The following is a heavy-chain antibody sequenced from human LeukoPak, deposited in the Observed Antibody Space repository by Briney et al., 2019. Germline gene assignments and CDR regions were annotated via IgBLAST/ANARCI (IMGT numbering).Heavy chain of an antibody. Sequence: GGSLRLSCAASGFTFSSYRMNWVRQAPGKGLERVSYISSSSRTIYYADSVKGRFTISRDDSENTLSLQMNSLRVEDTALYFCARVVGASHHTVDYWGQGALVTVSS. D-gene: IGHD1-26*01. CDR1: GFTFSSYR. CDR2: ISSSSRTI. V-gene: IGHV3-48*01. CDR3: ARVVGASHHTVDY. J-gene: IGHJ4*02.